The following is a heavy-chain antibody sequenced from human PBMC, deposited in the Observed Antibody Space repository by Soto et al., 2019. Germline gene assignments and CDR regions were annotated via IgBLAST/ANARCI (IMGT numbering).Heavy chain of an antibody. J-gene: IGHJ4*02. Sequence: PGGSLRLSCAASGFTFSSYAMSWVRQAPGKGLEWVSAISGSGGSTYYADSVKGRFTISRDNSKNTLYLQMNSLRAEDTAVYYCANRDSLWFGEPLDYWGQGTLVTVSS. CDR3: ANRDSLWFGEPLDY. CDR2: ISGSGGST. CDR1: GFTFSSYA. V-gene: IGHV3-23*01. D-gene: IGHD3-10*01.